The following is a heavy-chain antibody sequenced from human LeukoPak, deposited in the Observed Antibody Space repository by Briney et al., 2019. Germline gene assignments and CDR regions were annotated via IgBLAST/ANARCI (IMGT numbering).Heavy chain of an antibody. CDR2: FDPEDGET. Sequence: ASVEVSCKVSGYTLTELSMHWVRQAPGNGLEWMGGFDPEDGETIYAQKFQGRVTMTEDTSTDTAYMELSSLRAEDTAVYYCAKDPSPYSYGTFHYWGQGTLVTVSS. D-gene: IGHD5-18*01. V-gene: IGHV1-24*01. CDR3: AKDPSPYSYGTFHY. CDR1: GYTLTELS. J-gene: IGHJ4*02.